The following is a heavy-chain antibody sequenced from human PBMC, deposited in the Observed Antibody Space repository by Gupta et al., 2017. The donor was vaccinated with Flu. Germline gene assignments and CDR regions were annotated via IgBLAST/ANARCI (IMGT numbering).Heavy chain of an antibody. Sequence: EVQLVESGGCLVQPGGSVRLSCAASGLTLSNSWMHWVRQAPGKGLVWVSRIQFDGSTTSDADAVKGRFTISRDNAKNTLYLQMNSLGDDDTAVYYCTRVIGGSSGVFDIWGQGTMVTVSS. CDR3: TRVIGGSSGVFDI. CDR2: IQFDGSTT. CDR1: GLTLSNSW. D-gene: IGHD3-10*01. V-gene: IGHV3-74*01. J-gene: IGHJ3*02.